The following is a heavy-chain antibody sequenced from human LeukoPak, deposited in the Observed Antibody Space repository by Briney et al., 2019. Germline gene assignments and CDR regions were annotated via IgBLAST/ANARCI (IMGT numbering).Heavy chain of an antibody. Sequence: PGGSLRLSCAASGFTFSSYWMHWVRQAPGKGLEWVSGISGSGGSTFYADSVKGRFTISRDNSKNTLYLQMNSLRAEDTAVYYCAKDRVAFGGADAFDMWGQGTMVTVSS. V-gene: IGHV3-23*01. CDR2: ISGSGGST. D-gene: IGHD3-16*01. J-gene: IGHJ3*02. CDR3: AKDRVAFGGADAFDM. CDR1: GFTFSSYW.